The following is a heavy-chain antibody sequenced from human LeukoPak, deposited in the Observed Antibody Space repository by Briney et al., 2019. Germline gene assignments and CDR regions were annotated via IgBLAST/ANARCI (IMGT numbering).Heavy chain of an antibody. D-gene: IGHD1-26*01. V-gene: IGHV4-39*07. J-gene: IGHJ4*02. CDR1: GGSISSSSYY. CDR3: ARDRTGG. Sequence: SETLSLTCTVSGGSISSSSYYWGWIRQPPGKGLEWIGSIYYSGSTNYNPSLKSRVTISVDTSKNQFSLKLSSVTAADTAVYYCARDRTGGWGQGTLVTVSS. CDR2: IYYSGST.